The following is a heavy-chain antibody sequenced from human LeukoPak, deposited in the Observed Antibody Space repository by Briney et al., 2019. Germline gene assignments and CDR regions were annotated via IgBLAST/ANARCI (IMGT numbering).Heavy chain of an antibody. Sequence: GGSLRLSCAASGFTVSSNYMSWVRQAPGKGLEWVSVIYSGGSTYYADSVKGRFTISRDNSKNTLYLQMNSLRAEDTAVYYCARPRDSSSWSGPFDYWGQGTLVTVSS. D-gene: IGHD6-13*01. CDR2: IYSGGST. J-gene: IGHJ4*02. CDR3: ARPRDSSSWSGPFDY. CDR1: GFTVSSNY. V-gene: IGHV3-53*01.